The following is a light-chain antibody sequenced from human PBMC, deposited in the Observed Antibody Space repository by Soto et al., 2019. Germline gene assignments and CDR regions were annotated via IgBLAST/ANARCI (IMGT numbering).Light chain of an antibody. J-gene: IGKJ1*01. CDR1: QSSRRW. CDR2: KAS. CDR3: QQYNTYSWT. Sequence: DIQMTQSPSTLSASAGDRVTITCRASQSSRRWLAWYQQKPGKAPKLLIYKASSLESGVPSRFSGSGSGTEFTLTISSLQPDDFATYYCQQYNTYSWTFGQGTKVEIK. V-gene: IGKV1-5*03.